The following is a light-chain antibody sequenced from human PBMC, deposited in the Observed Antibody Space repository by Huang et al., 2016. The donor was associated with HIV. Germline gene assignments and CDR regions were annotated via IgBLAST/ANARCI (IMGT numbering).Light chain of an antibody. CDR2: LGS. CDR1: QSLLHSNGYNY. CDR3: MQALQPPPT. J-gene: IGKJ1*01. Sequence: DIVMTQSPLSLPVTPGEPASISCRSSQSLLHSNGYNYLDWYLQKPGQSPQLLIYLGSTRASGVPDRCSGSGSGTDFTLKISRVEAEDVGVYYCMQALQPPPTFGQGTKVEIK. V-gene: IGKV2-28*01.